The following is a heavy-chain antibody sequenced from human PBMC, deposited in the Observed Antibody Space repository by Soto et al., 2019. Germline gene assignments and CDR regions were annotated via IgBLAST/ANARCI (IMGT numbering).Heavy chain of an antibody. CDR3: AGMPYTSGLRFDP. CDR1: GDSYSISTYS. V-gene: IGHV4-30-2*01. J-gene: IGHJ5*02. Sequence: SETLSLTCNMSGDSYSISTYSWSWIRQPPGKALQWIGFIYQSGVTSYNPSLASRGSISLDRSHNQCSLKLKSVTAADTAVYFCAGMPYTSGLRFDPWGPGTLVTVSS. D-gene: IGHD6-19*01. CDR2: IYQSGVT.